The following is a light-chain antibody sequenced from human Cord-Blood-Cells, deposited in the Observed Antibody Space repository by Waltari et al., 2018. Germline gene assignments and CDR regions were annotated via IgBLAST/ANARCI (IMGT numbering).Light chain of an antibody. CDR2: AAS. J-gene: IGKJ3*01. CDR1: QSISSY. Sequence: DIQMTQSPSSLSASVGDSVTITCRASQSISSYLHWYQQKPGKAPKLLIYAASSLQSGVPSRFSGSGSGTDFTLTISSLQPEDFATYDCQQSYSTPLFTFGPGTKVGIK. V-gene: IGKV1-39*01. CDR3: QQSYSTPLFT.